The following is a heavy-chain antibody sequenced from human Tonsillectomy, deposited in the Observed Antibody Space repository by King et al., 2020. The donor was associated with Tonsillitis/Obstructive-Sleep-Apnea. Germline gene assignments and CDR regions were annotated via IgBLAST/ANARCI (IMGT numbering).Heavy chain of an antibody. CDR2: INTNTGNP. J-gene: IGHJ6*03. CDR1: GYTFTNFA. V-gene: IGHV7-4-1*02. CDR3: AREGIVVPDYYYYYMDV. D-gene: IGHD2-2*01. Sequence: VQLVQSGSELKKPGASVKVSCKASGYTFTNFAMNWVRQAPGQGLEWMGWINTNTGNPTYAQGFTGRFVFSLDPSVSTAYLQISSLKAEDTAVYYCAREGIVVPDYYYYYMDVWGKGTTVTVSS.